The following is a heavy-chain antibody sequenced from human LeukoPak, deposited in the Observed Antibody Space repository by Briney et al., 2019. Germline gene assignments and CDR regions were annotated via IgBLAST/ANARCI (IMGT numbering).Heavy chain of an antibody. CDR3: ARGYYYGSGSGFDY. V-gene: IGHV4-4*07. D-gene: IGHD3-10*01. CDR2: IYTSGNT. CDR1: GGSISSYY. J-gene: IGHJ4*02. Sequence: SETLSLTCTVSGGSISSYYWSWIRQPAGKGLEWIGRIYTSGNTSYNPSLKSRVTMSVDTSKNQFSLRLSSVTAADTAVYYCARGYYYGSGSGFDYWGQGTLVTVSS.